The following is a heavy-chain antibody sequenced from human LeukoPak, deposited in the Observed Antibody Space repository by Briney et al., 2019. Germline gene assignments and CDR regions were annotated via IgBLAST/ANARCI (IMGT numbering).Heavy chain of an antibody. CDR1: GFSLSTSGVG. CDR3: AHRLVAGRTKWYYFDY. Sequence: SGPTLVNPTQTLTLTCNFSGFSLSTSGVGVGWIRQPPGKALEWLALIYWDDDKRYSPSLKSRLTIAKDTSKNQVVLTMTNMDPVDTATYYCAHRLVAGRTKWYYFDYWGQGTLVTVSS. D-gene: IGHD6-19*01. J-gene: IGHJ4*02. CDR2: IYWDDDK. V-gene: IGHV2-5*02.